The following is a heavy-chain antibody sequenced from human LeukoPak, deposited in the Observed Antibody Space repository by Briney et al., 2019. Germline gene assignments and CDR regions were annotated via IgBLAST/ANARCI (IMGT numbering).Heavy chain of an antibody. CDR3: ARHSGLYGSGSFDY. CDR1: GFTFSSYG. Sequence: GRSLRLSCAASGFTFSSYGMHWVRQAPGKGLEWVAVIWYDGSNKYYADSVKGRFTISRDNSKNTLYLQMNSLRAEDTAVYYCARHSGLYGSGSFDYWGQGTLVTVSS. V-gene: IGHV3-33*01. J-gene: IGHJ4*02. D-gene: IGHD3-10*01. CDR2: IWYDGSNK.